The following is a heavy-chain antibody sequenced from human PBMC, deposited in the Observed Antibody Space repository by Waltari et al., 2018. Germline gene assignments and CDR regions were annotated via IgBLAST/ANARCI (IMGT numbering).Heavy chain of an antibody. V-gene: IGHV4-4*07. D-gene: IGHD3-10*01. Sequence: QVQLQESGPGLVKPSRTLSLTCTVSGGSISSYYWTWIRQPAAKGLEWIGRIYTSGSTNYNPSLKSRVTMSVDTSKNQFSLKLSSVTAADTAVYYCARDEEVLWFGELFNNDAFDIWGQGTMVTVSS. J-gene: IGHJ3*02. CDR3: ARDEEVLWFGELFNNDAFDI. CDR2: IYTSGST. CDR1: GGSISSYY.